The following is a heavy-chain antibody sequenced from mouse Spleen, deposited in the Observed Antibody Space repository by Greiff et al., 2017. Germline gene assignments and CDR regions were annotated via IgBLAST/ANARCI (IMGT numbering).Heavy chain of an antibody. CDR1: GYTFTDYN. CDR3: ARRGYGNPYYFDY. D-gene: IGHD2-1*01. Sequence: VQLQQSGPELVKPGASVKIPCKASGYTFTDYNMDWVKQSHGKSLEWIGDINPNNGGTIYNQKFKGKATLTVDKSSSTAYMELRSLASEDTAVYYCARRGYGNPYYFDYWGQGTTLTVSS. CDR2: INPNNGGT. J-gene: IGHJ2*01. V-gene: IGHV1-18*01.